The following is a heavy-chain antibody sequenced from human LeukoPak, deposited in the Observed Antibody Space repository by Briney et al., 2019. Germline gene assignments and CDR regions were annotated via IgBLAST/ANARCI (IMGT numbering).Heavy chain of an antibody. CDR2: ISGSGGST. Sequence: PGGSLRLSCAASGFTFSGYAMSWVRQAPGKGLEWVSAISGSGGSTYYADSVKGRFTISRDNSKNTLYLQMNSLRAEDTAVYYCAKDNYYGSGSFGYWGQGTPVTVSS. V-gene: IGHV3-23*01. D-gene: IGHD3-10*01. CDR3: AKDNYYGSGSFGY. CDR1: GFTFSGYA. J-gene: IGHJ4*02.